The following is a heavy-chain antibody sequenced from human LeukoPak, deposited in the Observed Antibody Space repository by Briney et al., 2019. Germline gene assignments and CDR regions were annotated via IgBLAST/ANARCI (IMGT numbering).Heavy chain of an antibody. Sequence: SETLSLSCTVSGGSISSHYWSWIRKPAGKGLEWLGRIFASGTTHDNPSLKSRVTVSVDTSKNQFSLRLTSVTAADTAVYYCTRDPGHYGVDVWGQGTTVTVSS. J-gene: IGHJ6*02. CDR1: GGSISSHY. V-gene: IGHV4-4*07. CDR3: TRDPGHYGVDV. CDR2: IFASGTT.